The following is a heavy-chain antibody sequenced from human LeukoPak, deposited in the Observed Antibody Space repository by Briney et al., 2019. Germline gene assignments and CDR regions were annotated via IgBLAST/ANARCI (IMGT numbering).Heavy chain of an antibody. V-gene: IGHV3-7*01. CDR3: AREEYSSSWSIYYYYMDV. CDR1: GSTFSSYW. Sequence: PGGSLRLSCAVSGSTFSSYWMSWVRQAPGKGLEWVANIKQDGSEKYYVDSVKGRFTISRDNAKNSLYLQMNSLRAEDTAVYYCAREEYSSSWSIYYYYMDVWGKGTTVTVSS. CDR2: IKQDGSEK. J-gene: IGHJ6*03. D-gene: IGHD6-13*01.